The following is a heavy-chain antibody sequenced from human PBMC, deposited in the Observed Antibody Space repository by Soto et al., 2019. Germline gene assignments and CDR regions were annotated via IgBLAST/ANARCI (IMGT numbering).Heavy chain of an antibody. Sequence: ASVKVSCKASGYTFTSYGISWVRQAPGQGLEWMGWISAYNGNTNYAQKLQGRVTMTRDTSTSTAYMELRRLRSDDTAVYYCAITFSSSWYNFDYWGQGTLVTVSS. V-gene: IGHV1-18*01. CDR1: GYTFTSYG. J-gene: IGHJ4*02. CDR3: AITFSSSWYNFDY. CDR2: ISAYNGNT. D-gene: IGHD6-13*01.